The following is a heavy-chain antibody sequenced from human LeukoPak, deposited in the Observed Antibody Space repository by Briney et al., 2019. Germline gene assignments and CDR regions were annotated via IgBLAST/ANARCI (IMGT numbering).Heavy chain of an antibody. V-gene: IGHV3-23*01. Sequence: GGSLRLSCAASGFTFSSYAMSWVRQAPGKGLEWVSAISGSGGSTYYADSVKGRFTISRDNSKNTLNLQMNSLRAEDTAVYYCAKGGLRGYSYGYFDYWGQGTLVTDSS. CDR2: ISGSGGST. CDR1: GFTFSSYA. D-gene: IGHD5-18*01. CDR3: AKGGLRGYSYGYFDY. J-gene: IGHJ4*02.